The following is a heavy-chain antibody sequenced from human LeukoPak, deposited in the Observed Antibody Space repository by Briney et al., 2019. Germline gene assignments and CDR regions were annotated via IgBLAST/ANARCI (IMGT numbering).Heavy chain of an antibody. CDR1: GFTFSSYA. V-gene: IGHV3-23*01. CDR2: ISGSGGST. Sequence: GGSLRLSCAASGFTFSSYAMSWVRQAPGKGLEWVSAISGSGGSTYYADSVKGRFTISRDNSKNTLYLQMNSLRAEDTAVYYCAKDLIRAKYSYGASSWGQGTLVTVSS. CDR3: AKDLIRAKYSYGASS. J-gene: IGHJ5*02. D-gene: IGHD5-18*01.